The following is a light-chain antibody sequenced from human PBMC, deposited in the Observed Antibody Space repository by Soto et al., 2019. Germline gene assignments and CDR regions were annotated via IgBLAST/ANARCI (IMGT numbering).Light chain of an antibody. CDR2: DAS. CDR1: RGISSN. V-gene: IGKV3-20*01. J-gene: IGKJ1*01. CDR3: QQYGSSPRT. Sequence: IVMTQSPATLSVSPGERATLSCRASRGISSNLAWYQQKPGQAPRLLIYDASTRATGIPDRFSGSGSGTDFTLTISRLEPEDFAVYYCQQYGSSPRTFGQGTKVDI.